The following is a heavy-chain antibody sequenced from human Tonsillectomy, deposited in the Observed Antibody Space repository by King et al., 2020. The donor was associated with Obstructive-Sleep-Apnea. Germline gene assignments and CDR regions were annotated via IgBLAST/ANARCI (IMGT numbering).Heavy chain of an antibody. V-gene: IGHV4-34*01. Sequence: VQLQQWGAGLLKPSEPLSLTCAVYGGSFSDYYWSWIRQPPGKGLEWIGEISHSGSTNYNPSLKSRVTISVDTSKNQFSLNLSSVTAADTAVYYCARGEYSYGRFDYWGQGTLVTVSS. D-gene: IGHD5-18*01. CDR2: ISHSGST. J-gene: IGHJ4*02. CDR3: ARGEYSYGRFDY. CDR1: GGSFSDYY.